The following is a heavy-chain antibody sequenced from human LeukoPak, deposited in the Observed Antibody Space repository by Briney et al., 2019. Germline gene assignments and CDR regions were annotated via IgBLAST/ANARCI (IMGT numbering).Heavy chain of an antibody. CDR2: INAGNGNT. J-gene: IGHJ3*02. Sequence: GASVKVSCKASGYTFTSYAMHWVRQAPGQRLEWMGWINAGNGNTKYSQKFQGRVTITRVTSASTAYMELSSLRSEDTAVYYCARAQKGLRGAFDIWGQGTMVTVSS. CDR3: ARAQKGLRGAFDI. V-gene: IGHV1-3*01. CDR1: GYTFTSYA. D-gene: IGHD5-12*01.